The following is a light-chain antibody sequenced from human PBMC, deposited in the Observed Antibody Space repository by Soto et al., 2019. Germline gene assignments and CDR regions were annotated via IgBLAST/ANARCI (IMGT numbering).Light chain of an antibody. V-gene: IGLV2-14*01. Sequence: QSALTQPASVSGSPGQSITISCIGTSNDISPYNYVSWYLHHPGQAPQLLIYDVHNRPSGISARFSGSKSGNTASLTISGLQPEDTALYCCCSYTRSGTLAFGGGTKLTVL. CDR1: SNDISPYNY. J-gene: IGLJ2*01. CDR3: CSYTRSGTLA. CDR2: DVH.